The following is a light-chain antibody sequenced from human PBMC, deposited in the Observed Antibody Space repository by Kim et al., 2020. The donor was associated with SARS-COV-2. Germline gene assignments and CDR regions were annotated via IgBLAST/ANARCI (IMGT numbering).Light chain of an antibody. J-gene: IGLJ3*02. CDR1: SGNIGTNY. Sequence: SCPPPSGNIGTNYLQWYQQRPGTAPIIVIHEDTERPSGVPDRFSGSIDVTSNSAFLTTSGLRPEDEADYYCQSYDSTIRVFGGGTQLTVL. V-gene: IGLV6-57*03. CDR3: QSYDSTIRV. CDR2: EDT.